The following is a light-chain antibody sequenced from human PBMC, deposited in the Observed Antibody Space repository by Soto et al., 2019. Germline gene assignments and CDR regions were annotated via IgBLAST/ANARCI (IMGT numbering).Light chain of an antibody. CDR3: QRYNTALRT. Sequence: DILMTQSPSTLSASVGDKVIITCRASQNIQSWLAWYQQKPGKAPKLLIYDASNVESGVPSRFSGSGSGTEFTLTISSLQPDDSTTYYCQRYNTALRTFGQGTKVEIK. J-gene: IGKJ1*01. CDR2: DAS. V-gene: IGKV1-5*01. CDR1: QNIQSW.